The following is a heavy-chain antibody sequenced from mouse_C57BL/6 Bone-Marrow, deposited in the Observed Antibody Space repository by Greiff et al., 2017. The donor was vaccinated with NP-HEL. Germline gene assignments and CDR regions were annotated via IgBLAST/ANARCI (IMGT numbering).Heavy chain of an antibody. CDR3: ARIDYYGSSSWYFDV. CDR1: GYSITSGYY. D-gene: IGHD1-1*01. CDR2: ISYDGSN. Sequence: EVQRVESGPGLVKPSQSLSLTCSVTGYSITSGYYWYWIRQFPGNKLEWMGYISYDGSNNYNPSFKNRISITRDPSKNQFFLKLNSVTTEDTATYYCARIDYYGSSSWYFDVWGTGTTVTVAS. J-gene: IGHJ1*03. V-gene: IGHV3-6*01.